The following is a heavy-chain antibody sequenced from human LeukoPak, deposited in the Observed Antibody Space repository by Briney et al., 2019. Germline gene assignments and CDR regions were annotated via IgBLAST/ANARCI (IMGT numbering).Heavy chain of an antibody. CDR2: IYGSGTI. J-gene: IGHJ5*02. CDR1: GGSIRSY. D-gene: IGHD3-10*01. CDR3: ARDSGTTGEVKFDP. Sequence: PSETLSLTCTVSGGSIRSYWSWIRQPAGKGPEWIGRIYGSGTITYNPSLESRVTMSVDTSKNQFSLKLRSVTAADTAVYYCARDSGTTGEVKFDPWGQGILVTVSS. V-gene: IGHV4-4*07.